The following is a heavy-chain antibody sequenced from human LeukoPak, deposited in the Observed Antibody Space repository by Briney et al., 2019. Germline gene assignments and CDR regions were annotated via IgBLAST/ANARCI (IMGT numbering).Heavy chain of an antibody. CDR1: GFIFSSYG. CDR3: AGSPDDSSGYYGYDAFDI. CDR2: IRYDGSNK. V-gene: IGHV3-30*02. D-gene: IGHD3-22*01. Sequence: PGGSLRLSCAASGFIFSSYGMHWVRQAPGKGLEWVAFIRYDGSNKYYADSVKGRFTISRDNSKNTLYLQMNSLRAEDTAVYYCAGSPDDSSGYYGYDAFDIWGQGTMVTVSS. J-gene: IGHJ3*02.